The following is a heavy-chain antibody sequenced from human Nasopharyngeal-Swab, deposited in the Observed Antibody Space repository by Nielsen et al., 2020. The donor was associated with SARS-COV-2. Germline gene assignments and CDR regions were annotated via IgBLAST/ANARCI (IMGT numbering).Heavy chain of an antibody. CDR2: IKKDGSEK. D-gene: IGHD6-13*01. CDR3: ARDSFSRVGAAGSSHYYYYGMDV. V-gene: IGHV3-7*01. CDR1: GFTFSSYW. Sequence: GGSMRLSCAASGFTFSSYWMSWVRQAPGKGLEWVANIKKDGSEKYYVDSVKGRFTISRDNAKNSLYLQMNSLRAEDTAVYYCARDSFSRVGAAGSSHYYYYGMDVWGQGTTVTVSS. J-gene: IGHJ6*02.